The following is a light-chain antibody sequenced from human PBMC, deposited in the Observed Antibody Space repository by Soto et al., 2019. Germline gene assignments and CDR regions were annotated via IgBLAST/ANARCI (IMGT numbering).Light chain of an antibody. CDR3: QQYNTWWT. CDR1: QSIGGW. V-gene: IGKV1-5*03. CDR2: ATS. Sequence: DIQMTQSPSTLSASVGDRVTITCRASQSIGGWLAWYQQKAGKAPKVLIYATSTLQSGVPSRFSGSGSGTKFTLTISSLQPDDSATYYCQQYNTWWTFGQGTKVEVK. J-gene: IGKJ1*01.